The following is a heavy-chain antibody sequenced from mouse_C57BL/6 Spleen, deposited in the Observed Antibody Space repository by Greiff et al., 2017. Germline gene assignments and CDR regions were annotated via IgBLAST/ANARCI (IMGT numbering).Heavy chain of an antibody. Sequence: EVQLQQSGPGLVKPSQSLSLTCSVTGYSITSGYYWNWIRQFPGNKLEWMGYISYDGSNNYNPSLKNRTSITRDTSKNQFFLKLNSVTTEDTATYYCARREPAAMDYWGQGTSVTVSS. CDR2: ISYDGSN. V-gene: IGHV3-6*01. CDR3: ARREPAAMDY. J-gene: IGHJ4*01. CDR1: GYSITSGYY.